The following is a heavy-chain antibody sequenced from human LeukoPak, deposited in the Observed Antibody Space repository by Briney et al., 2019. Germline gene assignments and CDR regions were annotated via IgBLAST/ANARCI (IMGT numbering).Heavy chain of an antibody. CDR1: GFTFSNSA. CDR2: ISGSGGTT. Sequence: GGSLRLSCAASGFTFSNSAMIWVRQTPGKGLEWVSGISGSGGTTYYADSVKGRFTISRDNSKNTLYLQMNSLRPKDTAVYYCQTGYHAVYYFDYWGQGTLVTVSS. J-gene: IGHJ4*02. D-gene: IGHD3-9*01. V-gene: IGHV3-23*01. CDR3: QTGYHAVYYFDY.